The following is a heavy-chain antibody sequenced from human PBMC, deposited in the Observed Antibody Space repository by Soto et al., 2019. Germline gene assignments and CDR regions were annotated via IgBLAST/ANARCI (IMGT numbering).Heavy chain of an antibody. CDR3: ASLVVVPAALLPLGFDP. CDR2: INAGNGNT. CDR1: GYTFTSYA. D-gene: IGHD2-2*01. Sequence: QVQLVQSGAEVKKPGASVKVSCKASGYTFTSYAMRWVRQAPGQRLEWMGWINAGNGNTKYSQKFQGRVTITRDTSASTAYMELSSLRSEDTAVYYCASLVVVPAALLPLGFDPWGQGTLVTVSS. J-gene: IGHJ5*02. V-gene: IGHV1-3*01.